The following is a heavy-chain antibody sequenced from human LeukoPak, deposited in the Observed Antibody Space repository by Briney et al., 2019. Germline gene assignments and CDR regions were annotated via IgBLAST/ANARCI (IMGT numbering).Heavy chain of an antibody. D-gene: IGHD7-27*01. V-gene: IGHV4-30-2*01. CDR3: ARTGDSDAFDI. CDR1: GGSISSGGYP. CDR2: IYHSGST. Sequence: PSQTLSLTCAVSGGSISSGGYPWSWIRQPPGKGLEWIGYIYHSGSTYYNPSLKSRVTISVDRSKNQFSLKLSSVTAADTAVYYCARTGDSDAFDIWGQGTMVTVSS. J-gene: IGHJ3*02.